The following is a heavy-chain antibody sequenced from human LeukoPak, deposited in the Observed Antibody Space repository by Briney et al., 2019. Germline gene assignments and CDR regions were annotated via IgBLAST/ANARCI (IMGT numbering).Heavy chain of an antibody. Sequence: RGSLRLSCAASGFSFSNYWMYWLRQAPGKGLVWVSRIKSDGSSTSYADSVKGRLTISRGNAKNTLYLQMNSLRAEDTAVYYCAREGANGWYYFDYWGQGTLVTVSS. D-gene: IGHD6-19*01. CDR3: AREGANGWYYFDY. J-gene: IGHJ4*02. CDR1: GFSFSNYW. V-gene: IGHV3-74*01. CDR2: IKSDGSST.